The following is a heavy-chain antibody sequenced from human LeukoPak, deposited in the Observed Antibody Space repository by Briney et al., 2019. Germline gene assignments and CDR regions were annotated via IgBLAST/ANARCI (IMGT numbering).Heavy chain of an antibody. D-gene: IGHD4-17*01. J-gene: IGHJ4*02. Sequence: SETLSLTCTVSGGSVSSGSYYWSWIRQPPGKGLEWIGYIYYSGSTYYNPSLKSRVTISVDTSKNQFSLKLSSVTAADTAVYYCARADDYGPYFDYWGQGTLVTVSS. CDR1: GGSVSSGSYY. CDR3: ARADDYGPYFDY. CDR2: IYYSGST. V-gene: IGHV4-61*01.